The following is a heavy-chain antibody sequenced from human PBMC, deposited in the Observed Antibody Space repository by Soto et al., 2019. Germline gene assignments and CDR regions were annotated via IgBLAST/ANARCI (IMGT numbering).Heavy chain of an antibody. V-gene: IGHV4-59*08. J-gene: IGHJ4*02. CDR3: ARRWGATFDF. CDR1: GGSISSYY. CDR2: IYYSGST. D-gene: IGHD1-26*01. Sequence: SETLSLTCTVSGGSISSYYWSWIRQPPGKGLEWIGYIYYSGSTNYNPSLKSRVTISVDTSKNQFSLKLSSVTAADTAVYYCARRWGATFDFWGQGTLVTVSS.